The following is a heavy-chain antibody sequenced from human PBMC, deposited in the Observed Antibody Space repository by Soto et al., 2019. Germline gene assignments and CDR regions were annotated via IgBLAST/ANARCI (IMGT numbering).Heavy chain of an antibody. J-gene: IGHJ6*02. D-gene: IGHD2-15*01. CDR2: ISGSGRST. CDR3: AKDPPSEKLQPDYGMDV. Sequence: PGGSLRLSCVGSGPTFSTSAMSWVRQAPRKGLEWVSLISGSGRSTDYADSVKGRFTISRDNSKNTVYLQMNFLRVEDTAVYYCAKDPPSEKLQPDYGMDVWGQGTTVTVSS. CDR1: GPTFSTSA. V-gene: IGHV3-23*01.